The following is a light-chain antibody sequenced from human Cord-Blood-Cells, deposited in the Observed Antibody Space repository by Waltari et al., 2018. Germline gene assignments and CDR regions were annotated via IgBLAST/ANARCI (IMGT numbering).Light chain of an antibody. J-gene: IGLJ3*02. Sequence: QSALTRHGTVSGSPGPSISISRPGTSSEVGSYNLVAWYQQHPGKAPKLMIYEGSTRPSGVSNRFSGSKSGNTASLTISGLQAEDEADYYCCSYACSSTLFGGGTRLTVL. CDR2: EGS. V-gene: IGLV2-23*01. CDR1: SSEVGSYNL. CDR3: CSYACSSTL.